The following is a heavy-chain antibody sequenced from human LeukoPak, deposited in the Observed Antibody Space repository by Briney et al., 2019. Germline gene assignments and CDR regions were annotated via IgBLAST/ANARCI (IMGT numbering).Heavy chain of an antibody. CDR2: IYYSGST. J-gene: IGHJ6*03. Sequence: SETLSLTCTVSGGSISSSSYYWGWIRQPPGKGLEWFGSIYYSGSTYYNPSLKSRVTISVDTSKNQFSLKLSSVTAADTAVYYCARLSRGGSYYYYYYMDVWGKGTTVTISS. V-gene: IGHV4-39*01. CDR1: GGSISSSSYY. CDR3: ARLSRGGSYYYYYYMDV. D-gene: IGHD1-26*01.